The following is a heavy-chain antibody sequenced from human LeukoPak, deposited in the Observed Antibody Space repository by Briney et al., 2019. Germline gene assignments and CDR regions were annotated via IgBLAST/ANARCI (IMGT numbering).Heavy chain of an antibody. Sequence: SETLSLTCTVSGGXISSYYWSWIRQPPGKGLEWIGYIYYRGSTNYNPSLKSRVTISVDTSKNQFSLKLNSVTAADTAVYYCARWIGGYYFDYWGQGTLVTVSS. D-gene: IGHD3-16*01. J-gene: IGHJ4*02. CDR1: GGXISSYY. CDR2: IYYRGST. V-gene: IGHV4-59*01. CDR3: ARWIGGYYFDY.